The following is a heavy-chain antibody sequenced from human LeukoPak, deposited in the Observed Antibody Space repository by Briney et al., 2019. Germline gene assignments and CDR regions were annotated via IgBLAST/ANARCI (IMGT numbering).Heavy chain of an antibody. D-gene: IGHD6-13*01. CDR1: GGTFSSYA. CDR2: IIPIFGTA. V-gene: IGHV1-69*05. CDR3: ARDQLGIHQSY. J-gene: IGHJ4*02. Sequence: ASVKVSCKASGGTFSSYAISWVRQAPGQGLEWMGRIIPIFGTANYAQKFQGSVTITTDESTSTAYTELSSLRSEDTAVYYCARDQLGIHQSYWGQGTLVTVSS.